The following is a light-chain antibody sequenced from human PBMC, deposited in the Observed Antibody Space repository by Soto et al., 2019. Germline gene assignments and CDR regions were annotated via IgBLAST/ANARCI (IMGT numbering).Light chain of an antibody. CDR2: ANS. V-gene: IGLV1-40*02. CDR1: SSNIGAGYD. Sequence: QSAVTQPPSVSGAPGQRVTISCTGSSSNIGAGYDVHWYLQLPGTAPKLLIYANSDRPSGVPDRFSASKSGTSASLAITGLQAEDEADYYCQSYDISLRGSRVFGTGTKGTVL. J-gene: IGLJ1*01. CDR3: QSYDISLRGSRV.